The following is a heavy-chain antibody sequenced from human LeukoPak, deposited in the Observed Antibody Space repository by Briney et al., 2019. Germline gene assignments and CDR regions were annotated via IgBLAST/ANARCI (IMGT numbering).Heavy chain of an antibody. CDR1: GFTFSSYS. V-gene: IGHV3-21*01. J-gene: IGHJ4*02. D-gene: IGHD3-22*01. Sequence: GGSLRLSCAASGFTFSSYSMNWVRQAPGKGLEWVSSISSSSSYIYYADSVKGRFTISRDNAKNSLYLQMNSLRAEDTAVYYCARQIYYDSSDYYSPYWGQGTLVTVSS. CDR2: ISSSSSYI. CDR3: ARQIYYDSSDYYSPY.